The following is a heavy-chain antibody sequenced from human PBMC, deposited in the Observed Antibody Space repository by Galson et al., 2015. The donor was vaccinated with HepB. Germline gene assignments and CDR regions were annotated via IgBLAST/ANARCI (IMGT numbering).Heavy chain of an antibody. Sequence: SVKVSCKASGYTFTSYAMHWVRQAPGQRLEWMGWINAGNGNTKYSQKFQGRVTITRDTSASTAYMELSSLRSEDTAVYYCARGPMVRGVIIKASIPNYGMDIWGQGTTVTVSS. CDR1: GYTFTSYA. V-gene: IGHV1-3*01. CDR3: ARGPMVRGVIIKASIPNYGMDI. D-gene: IGHD3-10*01. J-gene: IGHJ6*02. CDR2: INAGNGNT.